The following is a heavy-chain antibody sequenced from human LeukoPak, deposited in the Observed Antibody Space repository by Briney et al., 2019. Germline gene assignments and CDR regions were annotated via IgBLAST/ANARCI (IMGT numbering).Heavy chain of an antibody. CDR3: ARDLEYNILPGYRSSFGFDP. CDR2: ISAYNGNT. J-gene: IGHJ5*02. Sequence: ASVKVSCKASGCTFSSYAISWVRQAPGQGLEWMGWISAYNGNTNYAQNLQGRVTMTTDTSTTAAYMELRSLRSDDTAVYYCARDLEYNILPGYRSSFGFDPWGQGTLVTVSS. V-gene: IGHV1-18*01. D-gene: IGHD3-9*01. CDR1: GCTFSSYA.